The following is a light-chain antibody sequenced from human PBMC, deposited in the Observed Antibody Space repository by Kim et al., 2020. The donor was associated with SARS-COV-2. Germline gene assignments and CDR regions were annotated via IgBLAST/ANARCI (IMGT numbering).Light chain of an antibody. CDR2: AAS. CDR1: QRINNY. J-gene: IGKJ2*03. Sequence: SASVGDRVTITCRASQRINNYLNWYQQKPGKAPKLLIYAASSLQSGVPSRFRGSGSGKDFTLTISSLQPEDFAIYYCQQSYNTLYSFGQGTKLEI. V-gene: IGKV1-39*01. CDR3: QQSYNTLYS.